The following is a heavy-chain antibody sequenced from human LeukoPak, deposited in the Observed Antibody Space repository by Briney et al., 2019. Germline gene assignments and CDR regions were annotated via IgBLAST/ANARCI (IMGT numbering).Heavy chain of an antibody. J-gene: IGHJ3*02. D-gene: IGHD3-10*01. CDR2: IYNSGST. Sequence: SETLSLTCTVSGGSISSGSYYWSWIRQPAGKGLEWIGRIYNSGSTNYNPSLKSRVTISVDTSKNQFSLKLSSVTAADTAVYYCARETEWFGELFVAFDIWGQGTMVTVSS. CDR1: GGSISSGSYY. V-gene: IGHV4-61*02. CDR3: ARETEWFGELFVAFDI.